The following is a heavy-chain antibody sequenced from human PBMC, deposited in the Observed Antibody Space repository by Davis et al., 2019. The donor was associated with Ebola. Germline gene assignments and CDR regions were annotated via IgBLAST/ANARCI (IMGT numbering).Heavy chain of an antibody. CDR1: GFTFSSYA. CDR3: APPEGGWELPGHRGAFDY. CDR2: ISGSGGST. J-gene: IGHJ4*02. D-gene: IGHD1-26*01. V-gene: IGHV3-23*01. Sequence: PGGSLRLSCAASGFTFSSYAMSWVRQAPGKGLEWVSAISGSGGSTYYADSVKGRFTISRDNSKNTLYLQMNSLRAEDTAVYYCAPPEGGWELPGHRGAFDYWGQGTLVTVSS.